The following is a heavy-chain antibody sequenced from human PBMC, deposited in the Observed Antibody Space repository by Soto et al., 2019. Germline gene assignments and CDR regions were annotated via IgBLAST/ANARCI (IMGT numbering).Heavy chain of an antibody. Sequence: PGGSLRLSCEASGFTVSNNYMNWVRQAPGKGLEWVSFISSGGSTSHADSVKGRFTISRDNSKNTLFLQMNSLRAEDTAVYYCARDAIAVAGRYYYYGMDVWGQGTTVTVSS. CDR1: GFTVSNNY. J-gene: IGHJ6*02. CDR2: ISSGGST. D-gene: IGHD6-19*01. CDR3: ARDAIAVAGRYYYYGMDV. V-gene: IGHV3-66*01.